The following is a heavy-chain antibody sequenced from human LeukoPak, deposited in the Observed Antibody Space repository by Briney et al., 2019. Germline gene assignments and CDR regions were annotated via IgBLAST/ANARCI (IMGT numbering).Heavy chain of an antibody. CDR1: GGSISSYY. V-gene: IGHV4-59*01. Sequence: PSETLSLTCTVSGGSISSYYWSWIRQPPGKGLEWIGYIYYSGSTNYNPSPKSRVTISVDTSKNQFSLKLSSVTAADTAVYYCASTPRGAVAGTLGYWGQGTLVTVSS. CDR2: IYYSGST. CDR3: ASTPRGAVAGTLGY. D-gene: IGHD6-19*01. J-gene: IGHJ4*02.